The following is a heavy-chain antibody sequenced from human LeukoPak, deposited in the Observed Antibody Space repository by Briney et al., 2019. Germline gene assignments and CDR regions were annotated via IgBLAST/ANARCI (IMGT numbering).Heavy chain of an antibody. CDR3: ARSDYNDYRGLGF. V-gene: IGHV1-46*01. Sequence: ASVTVSCTASGYAFTSYHIHWMRQAPGQGLGWMGIIIPSSGSTTYAQKFQGRVTMTRDTSTSTVYMELSCLTSDDTAVYFCARSDYNDYRGLGFWGQGTLVTVSS. D-gene: IGHD4-11*01. CDR1: GYAFTSYH. J-gene: IGHJ4*02. CDR2: IIPSSGST.